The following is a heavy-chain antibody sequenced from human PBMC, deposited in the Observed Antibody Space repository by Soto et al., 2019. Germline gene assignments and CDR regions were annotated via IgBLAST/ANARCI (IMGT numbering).Heavy chain of an antibody. CDR3: AKGGNWNDAADYFDY. J-gene: IGHJ4*02. Sequence: SETLSLTCTVSGGSISSSSYYWGWIRQPPGKGLEWIGSIYYSGSTYYNPSLKSRVTISVDTSKNTLYLQMNSLRAEDTAVYYCAKGGNWNDAADYFDYWGQGTLVTVSS. CDR2: IYYSGST. D-gene: IGHD1-1*01. CDR1: GGSISSSSYY. V-gene: IGHV4-39*07.